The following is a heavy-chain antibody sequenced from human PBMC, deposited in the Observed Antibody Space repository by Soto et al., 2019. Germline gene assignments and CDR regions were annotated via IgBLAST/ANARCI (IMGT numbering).Heavy chain of an antibody. CDR3: AKSLSTAVNYGLDV. CDR2: ISDDGDST. V-gene: IGHV3-23*01. CDR1: GLTFSANA. J-gene: IGHJ6*02. D-gene: IGHD2-2*01. Sequence: EVQLLESGGGLVQPGGSLRLSCEASGLTFSANAMTWAPKAPGKGLEWVSSISDDGDSTYYADSVKGRFTISRDNSKNTLFLQMSSLGAEDTAVYYCAKSLSTAVNYGLDVWGQGTSVTVSS.